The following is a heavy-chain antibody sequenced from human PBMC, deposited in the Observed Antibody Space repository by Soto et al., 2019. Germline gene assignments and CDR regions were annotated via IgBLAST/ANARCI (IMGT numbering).Heavy chain of an antibody. Sequence: GSSVKVSCKVSGYTLTELSMHWVRQAPGKGLEWMGGFDPEDGETIYAQKFQGRVTMTEDTSTDTAYMELSSLRSEDTAVYYCATISTEPYYYDSSGYLFVYWGQGTLVTVSS. D-gene: IGHD3-22*01. J-gene: IGHJ4*02. CDR1: GYTLTELS. CDR2: FDPEDGET. V-gene: IGHV1-24*01. CDR3: ATISTEPYYYDSSGYLFVY.